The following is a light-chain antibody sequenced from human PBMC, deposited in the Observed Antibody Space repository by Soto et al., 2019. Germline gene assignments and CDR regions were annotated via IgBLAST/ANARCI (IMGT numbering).Light chain of an antibody. CDR3: QQYYSYPRT. CDR2: AAS. V-gene: IGKV1-8*01. J-gene: IGKJ1*01. CDR1: QGISSY. Sequence: AIRMTQSPSSLSASTGDRVTITCRASQGISSYLAWYQQKPGKAPKLLIYAASTLQSGVPSRFSDSGSGTDFTLTISCLQSEDFATYYCQQYYSYPRTFGQGTKVDIK.